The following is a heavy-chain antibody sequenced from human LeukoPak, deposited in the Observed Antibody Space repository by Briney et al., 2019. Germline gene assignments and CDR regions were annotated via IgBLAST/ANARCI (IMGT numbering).Heavy chain of an antibody. D-gene: IGHD6-13*01. CDR1: GFTFNSYP. CDR3: AKDRGIAAAYYFMDV. J-gene: IGHJ6*03. V-gene: IGHV3-30*04. Sequence: GGSLRLSCAASGFTFNSYPMHWVRQAPGKGLEWLAVISYDGYTTLHADSVKGRFTISRDDSRDTLYLQMNSLKSEDTAMYYCAKDRGIAAAYYFMDVWGKGTTVTVSS. CDR2: ISYDGYTT.